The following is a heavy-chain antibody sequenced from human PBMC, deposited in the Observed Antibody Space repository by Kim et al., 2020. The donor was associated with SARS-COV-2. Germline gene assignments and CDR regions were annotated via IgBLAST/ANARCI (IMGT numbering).Heavy chain of an antibody. J-gene: IGHJ5*02. V-gene: IGHV1-18*01. CDR2: ISGYNANT. D-gene: IGHD3-10*01. CDR3: ARAVELLRFGETWFDP. CDR1: GYTFSSYG. Sequence: ASVKVSCKASGYTFSSYGISWVRQAPGQGLEWMGWISGYNANTNYAQKLQGRVTMTTDTSTSTAYMELRRLTYDDTAVYYCARAVELLRFGETWFDPWGQGTLVTVSS.